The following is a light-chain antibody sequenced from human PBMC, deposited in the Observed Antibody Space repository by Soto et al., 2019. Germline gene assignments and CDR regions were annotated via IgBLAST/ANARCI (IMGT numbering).Light chain of an antibody. J-gene: IGLJ1*01. CDR1: SDDVGGYNY. Sequence: ALTQPASVSGSPGQSITISCSGTSDDVGGYNYVSWYQQHPGKAPKLLISEVTDRPSGVSNRFSGSKSGNTASLTISGLQAEDEADYYCSSYTRSSSYVFGTGTKLTVL. CDR3: SSYTRSSSYV. V-gene: IGLV2-14*01. CDR2: EVT.